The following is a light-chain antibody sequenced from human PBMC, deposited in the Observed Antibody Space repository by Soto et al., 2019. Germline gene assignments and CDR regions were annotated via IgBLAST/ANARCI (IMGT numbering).Light chain of an antibody. CDR3: QQYSDSSGA. CDR2: DAS. Sequence: DIQVTQSPSTLFASVGDRVPIACGASQSIGTWLAWYPQKPGKAPKLLIFDASTLESGVPSRFSGSGAGTDCTRPISSLQPDDVDTDYCQQYSDSSGAFGQGTKVDIK. V-gene: IGKV1-5*01. CDR1: QSIGTW. J-gene: IGKJ1*01.